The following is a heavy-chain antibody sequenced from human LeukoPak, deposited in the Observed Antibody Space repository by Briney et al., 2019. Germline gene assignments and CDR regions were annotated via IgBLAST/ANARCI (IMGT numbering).Heavy chain of an antibody. CDR3: ARVGGYYDSSGYYYYDYYYYYMDV. CDR2: IYYGGST. Sequence: SETLSLTCTVSGGSISSYYWSWIRQPPGKGLEWIGYIYYGGSTNYNPSLKSRVTISVDTSKNQFSLKLSSVTAADTAVYYCARVGGYYDSSGYYYYDYYYYYMDVWGKGTTVTVSS. CDR1: GGSISSYY. D-gene: IGHD3-22*01. V-gene: IGHV4-59*01. J-gene: IGHJ6*03.